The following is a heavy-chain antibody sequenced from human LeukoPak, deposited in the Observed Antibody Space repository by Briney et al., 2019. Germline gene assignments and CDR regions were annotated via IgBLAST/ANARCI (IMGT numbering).Heavy chain of an antibody. CDR3: ASRLYCSNTRCRNFPFAY. D-gene: IGHD2-2*01. CDR1: GGTFSSYA. CDR2: IIPIFGTA. Sequence: SVKVSCKASGGTFSSYAISWVRQAPGQGLEWMGRIIPIFGTANYAQKFQGRVTITTDESTSTAYMELSSLRSEDTAIYYCASRLYCSNTRCRNFPFAYWGQGTLVTVSS. J-gene: IGHJ4*02. V-gene: IGHV1-69*05.